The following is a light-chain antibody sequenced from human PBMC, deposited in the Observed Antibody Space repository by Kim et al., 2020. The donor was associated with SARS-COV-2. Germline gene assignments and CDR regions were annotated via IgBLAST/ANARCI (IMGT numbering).Light chain of an antibody. CDR3: QKYNSAPRT. Sequence: ASGGERVTITCRASQGISNYLAWYQQKPGKVPKLLIYAASTLQSGVPSRFSGSGSGTDFTLTISSLQPEDVATYYCQKYNSAPRTFGQGTKVDIK. J-gene: IGKJ1*01. CDR1: QGISNY. CDR2: AAS. V-gene: IGKV1-27*01.